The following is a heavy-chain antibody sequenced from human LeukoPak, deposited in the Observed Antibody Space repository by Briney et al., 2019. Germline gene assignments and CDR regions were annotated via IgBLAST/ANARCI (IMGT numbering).Heavy chain of an antibody. CDR1: GGSIGSSSYY. Sequence: PSETLSLTCTVSGGSIGSSSYYWGWIRQPPGKGLEWIGSIYYSGSTYYNPSLKSRVTISVDTSKNQFSLKLSSVTAADTAVYYCAREICSSTSCYIDYWGQGTLVTVSS. CDR3: AREICSSTSCYIDY. CDR2: IYYSGST. V-gene: IGHV4-39*07. J-gene: IGHJ4*02. D-gene: IGHD2-2*01.